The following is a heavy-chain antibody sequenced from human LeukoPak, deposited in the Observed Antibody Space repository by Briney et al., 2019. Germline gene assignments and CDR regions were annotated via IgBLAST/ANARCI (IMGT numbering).Heavy chain of an antibody. CDR2: IYISGST. V-gene: IGHV4-4*07. J-gene: IGHJ4*02. CDR1: GASINSHY. Sequence: SETLSLTCSVSGASINSHYWTWIRQPAGKGLEWIGRIYISGSTNYSPSLKSRVTMSVDTSKNQFSLNLISVTAADTAVYYCARGEERGSGTVHFDYWGQGTLVTVSS. D-gene: IGHD3-10*01. CDR3: ARGEERGSGTVHFDY.